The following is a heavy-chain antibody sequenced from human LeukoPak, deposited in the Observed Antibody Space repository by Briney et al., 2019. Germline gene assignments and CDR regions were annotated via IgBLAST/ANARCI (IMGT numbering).Heavy chain of an antibody. CDR3: ARGSSSEDY. CDR1: GFTFDDYA. CDR2: ISWNSGSI. J-gene: IGHJ4*02. Sequence: QPGRSLRLSCAASGFTFDDYAMHWVRQAPGKGLEWVSGISWNSGSIGYADSVKGRFTISRDNAKNSLYLQMNSLRSEDTAVYYCARGSSSEDYWGQGTLVTVSS. D-gene: IGHD6-6*01. V-gene: IGHV3-9*01.